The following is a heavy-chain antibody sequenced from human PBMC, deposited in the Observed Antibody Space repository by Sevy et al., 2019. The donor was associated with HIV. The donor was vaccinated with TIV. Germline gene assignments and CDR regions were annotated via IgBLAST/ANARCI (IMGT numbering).Heavy chain of an antibody. J-gene: IGHJ4*02. CDR3: ARFVGYCSGGRCSIIDF. CDR2: ISYNGRNL. CDR1: GFSLSDHA. V-gene: IGHV3-30*04. D-gene: IGHD2-15*01. Sequence: GGSLRLSCAASGFSLSDHAVSWVRQTPGKGLEWLAVISYNGRNLYYADSVKGRFTISKDDSKNTLYLQLDSLRAEDTAVYYCARFVGYCSGGRCSIIDFWGQGTLVTVSS.